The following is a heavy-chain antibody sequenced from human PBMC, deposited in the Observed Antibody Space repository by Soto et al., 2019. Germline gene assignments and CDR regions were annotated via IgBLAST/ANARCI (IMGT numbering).Heavy chain of an antibody. D-gene: IGHD6-6*01. Sequence: PSETLSLTCTVSGGSIGSYSWSWIRQPPGKGLEWIGYIYHSGSTYYNPSLKSRVTISVDRSKNQFSLKLSSVTAADTAVYYCAGGIAARPLGYWGQGTLVTVSS. V-gene: IGHV4-30-2*01. CDR1: GGSIGSYS. CDR3: AGGIAARPLGY. CDR2: IYHSGST. J-gene: IGHJ4*02.